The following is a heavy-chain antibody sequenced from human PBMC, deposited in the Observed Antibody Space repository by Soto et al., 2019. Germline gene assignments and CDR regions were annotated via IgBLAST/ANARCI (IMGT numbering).Heavy chain of an antibody. Sequence: QVQLVQSGAEVKKPGSSVKVSCKASGGTFSSYAISWVRQAPGQGLEWMGGIIHIFGTANYAQKFQGRVTITADKSTSTAYMELSSLRSEDTAVYYCARGRTYYYDSSGYSPFDYWGQGTLVTVSS. CDR1: GGTFSSYA. V-gene: IGHV1-69*06. CDR3: ARGRTYYYDSSGYSPFDY. D-gene: IGHD3-22*01. J-gene: IGHJ4*02. CDR2: IIHIFGTA.